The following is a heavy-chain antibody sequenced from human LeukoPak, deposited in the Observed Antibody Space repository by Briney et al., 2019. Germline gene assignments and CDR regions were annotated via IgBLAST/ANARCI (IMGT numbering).Heavy chain of an antibody. V-gene: IGHV4-39*07. Sequence: MSSETLSLTCTVSGGSISSSSYYWGWIRQPPGKGLEWIGSIYYSGSTYYNPSLKSRVTMSVDTSKNQFSLKLSSVTAADTAVYYCARDKYYYDSSGSIRFDYWGQGTLVTVSS. J-gene: IGHJ4*02. CDR2: IYYSGST. D-gene: IGHD3-22*01. CDR1: GGSISSSSYY. CDR3: ARDKYYYDSSGSIRFDY.